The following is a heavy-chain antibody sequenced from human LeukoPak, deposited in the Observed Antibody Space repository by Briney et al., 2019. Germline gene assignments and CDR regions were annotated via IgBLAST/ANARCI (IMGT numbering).Heavy chain of an antibody. CDR2: IRHSGST. V-gene: IGHV4-34*01. D-gene: IGHD3-22*01. CDR3: ARHRMYYYDSSGRGVADAFDI. Sequence: SETLSLTCAVYGGSFSGYYWSWIRQPPGKGLEWIGEIRHSGSTNYNPSLKSRVTISVDTSKNQFSLKLSSVTAADTAVYYCARHRMYYYDSSGRGVADAFDIWGQGTMVTVSS. CDR1: GGSFSGYY. J-gene: IGHJ3*02.